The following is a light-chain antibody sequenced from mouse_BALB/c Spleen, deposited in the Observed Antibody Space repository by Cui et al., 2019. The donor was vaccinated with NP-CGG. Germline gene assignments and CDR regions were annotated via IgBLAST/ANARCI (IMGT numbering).Light chain of an antibody. Sequence: QAVVTPESGLPTSPGETVTLTCRSSTGAVTTNNFANWVQEKPDHLFTGLIGGTNNRAPGVPARFSGSLIGDKAALTITGAQTEDEAIYFCALWYSNHWVFGGGTKLTVL. CDR3: ALWYSNHWV. CDR1: TGAVTTNNF. J-gene: IGLJ1*01. V-gene: IGLV1*01. CDR2: GTN.